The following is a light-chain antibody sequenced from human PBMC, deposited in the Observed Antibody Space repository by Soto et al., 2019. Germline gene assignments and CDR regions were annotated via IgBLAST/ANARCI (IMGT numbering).Light chain of an antibody. V-gene: IGKV3-20*01. CDR3: QQYGSSPRT. CDR2: GAS. CDR1: QSVSSNS. J-gene: IGKJ1*01. Sequence: EIVLTQSPGTLSLSPGDRATLSCRASQSVSSNSLAWYQQKCGQAPKLLIYGASIRATAIPDRFSGSGSGTDFTLTISRLKPEDFAVYYCQQYGSSPRTFGQGTRVDIK.